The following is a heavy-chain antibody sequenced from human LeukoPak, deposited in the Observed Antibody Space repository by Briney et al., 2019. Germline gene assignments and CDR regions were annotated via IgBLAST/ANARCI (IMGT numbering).Heavy chain of an antibody. D-gene: IGHD3-9*01. Sequence: KPSGTLSLTCAVSGGSISSSNWWSWVRQPPGKGLEWIGEIYHSGSTNYNPSLKSRVTISVDKSKNQFSLKLSSVTAADTAVYYCARGTTYYDILPGYSTGGYYFDYWGQGTLVTVSS. CDR3: ARGTTYYDILPGYSTGGYYFDY. J-gene: IGHJ4*02. V-gene: IGHV4-4*02. CDR2: IYHSGST. CDR1: GGSISSSNW.